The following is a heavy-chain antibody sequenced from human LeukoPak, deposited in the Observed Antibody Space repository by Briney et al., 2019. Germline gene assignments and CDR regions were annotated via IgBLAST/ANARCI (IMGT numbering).Heavy chain of an antibody. CDR2: IIPIFGTA. V-gene: IGHV1-69*13. D-gene: IGHD6-19*01. Sequence: SVKVSCKASGYTFTSYAMNWVRQAPGQGLEWMGWIIPIFGTANYAQKFQGRVTITADESTSTAYMELSSLRSEDTAVYYCARDRVAVAGTLGAFDIWGQGTMVTVSS. CDR3: ARDRVAVAGTLGAFDI. J-gene: IGHJ3*02. CDR1: GYTFTSYA.